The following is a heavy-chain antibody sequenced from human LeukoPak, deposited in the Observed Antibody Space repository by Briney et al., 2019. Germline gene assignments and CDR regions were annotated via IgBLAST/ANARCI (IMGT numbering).Heavy chain of an antibody. Sequence: GRSLRLSCAASGFTFSSYGMHWVRRAPGKGLEWVAVISYDGSNKYYADSVKGRFTISRDNSKNTLYLQMNSLRAEDTAVYYCAKAPAGYSSGWYHLDYWGQGTLVTVSS. CDR2: ISYDGSNK. CDR1: GFTFSSYG. D-gene: IGHD6-19*01. CDR3: AKAPAGYSSGWYHLDY. V-gene: IGHV3-30*18. J-gene: IGHJ4*02.